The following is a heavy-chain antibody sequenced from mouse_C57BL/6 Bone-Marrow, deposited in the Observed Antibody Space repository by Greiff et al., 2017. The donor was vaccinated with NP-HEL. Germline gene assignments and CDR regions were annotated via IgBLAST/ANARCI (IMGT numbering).Heavy chain of an antibody. CDR2: IYPGDGDT. J-gene: IGHJ2*01. V-gene: IGHV1-82*01. CDR3: ATRQLRLRGDY. CDR1: GYAFSSSW. Sequence: QVQLQQSGPELVKPGASVKISCKASGYAFSSSWMNWVKQRPGKGLEWIGRIYPGDGDTNYNGKFKGKATLTADKSSSTAYMQLSSLTSEDSAVYFCATRQLRLRGDYWGQGTTLTVSS. D-gene: IGHD3-2*02.